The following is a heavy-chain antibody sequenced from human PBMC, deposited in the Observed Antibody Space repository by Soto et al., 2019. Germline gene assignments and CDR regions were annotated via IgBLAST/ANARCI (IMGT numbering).Heavy chain of an antibody. CDR2: IYPGDYET. CDR3: ARSPRSSPYFDY. Sequence: PGESLKISCQCSGYTFSNFWNAWVRQLPGKGLEWMGIIYPGDYETRYSPSFHGKVTISADRSIGTAYLQWSSLEASDSAFYFCARSPRSSPYFDYWGQGALVTVSS. J-gene: IGHJ4*02. CDR1: GYTFSNFW. D-gene: IGHD6-13*01. V-gene: IGHV5-51*01.